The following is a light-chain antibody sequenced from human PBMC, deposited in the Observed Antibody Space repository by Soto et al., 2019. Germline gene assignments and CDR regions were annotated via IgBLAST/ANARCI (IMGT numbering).Light chain of an antibody. V-gene: IGKV3-11*01. J-gene: IGKJ4*01. CDR2: DTS. CDR3: QQRGNWPA. Sequence: EVVMTQSPVTLSVSLGQGATLSCRASQTVSSHIAWYQQKPGQAPRLLIYDTSIRATGIPARFSGSGSGTDFTLTVSSLEPEDFAVYYCQQRGNWPAFGGGTKVDIK. CDR1: QTVSSH.